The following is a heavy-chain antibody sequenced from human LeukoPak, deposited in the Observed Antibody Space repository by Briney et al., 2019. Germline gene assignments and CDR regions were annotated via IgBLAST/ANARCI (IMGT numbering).Heavy chain of an antibody. V-gene: IGHV4-4*09. CDR2: IYTSGST. D-gene: IGHD2-2*01. Sequence: PSETLSLTCTVSGGSISSYYWSWIRQPPGKGLEWIGYIYTSGSTNYNPSLKSRVTTSVDTSKNQFSLKLSSVTAADTAVYYCARHAPLLCTSCYFSRDDAFDIWGQGTMVTVSS. CDR3: ARHAPLLCTSCYFSRDDAFDI. CDR1: GGSISSYY. J-gene: IGHJ3*02.